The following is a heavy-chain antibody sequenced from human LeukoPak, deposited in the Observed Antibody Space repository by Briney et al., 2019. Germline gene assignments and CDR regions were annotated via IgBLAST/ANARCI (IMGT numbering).Heavy chain of an antibody. Sequence: PGGSLGLSCAASRFTFSNYPMSWVRQAPGKGLEWVSAISGSGDNTYYADSVKGRFTIPRDNSKNTLYLQMNSLRAEDTAVYYCAKDDYAGSYYSYYYGMDAWGQGTTVTVSS. V-gene: IGHV3-23*01. CDR1: RFTFSNYP. CDR2: ISGSGDNT. D-gene: IGHD3-10*01. J-gene: IGHJ6*02. CDR3: AKDDYAGSYYSYYYGMDA.